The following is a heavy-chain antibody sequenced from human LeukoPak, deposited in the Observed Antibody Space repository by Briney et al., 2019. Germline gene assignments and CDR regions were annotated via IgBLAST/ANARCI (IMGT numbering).Heavy chain of an antibody. CDR1: GGTFSSYA. J-gene: IGHJ3*01. D-gene: IGHD3-9*01. V-gene: IGHV1-69*05. CDR3: ARSLTRYLDY. Sequence: ASVKVSCKASGGTFSSYAISWVRQAPGQGLEWMGGIIPILGTTNFAQKFQGRVTMTRDTSISTAYMELSRLRSDDTAVYYCARSLTRYLDYWGQGTMVTVSS. CDR2: IIPILGTT.